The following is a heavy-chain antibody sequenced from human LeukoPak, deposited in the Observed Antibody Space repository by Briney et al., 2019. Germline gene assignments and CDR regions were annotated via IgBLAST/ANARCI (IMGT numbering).Heavy chain of an antibody. Sequence: GAPRLSCAAPGFTLSSYSMKWVRQGPGKGLEWGSSISSSSSYIYYADSVKGRFTISRDNAKNSLYLQMNSLRAEDTAVYYCARVKLLIGGDAFDIWGQGTMVTVSS. D-gene: IGHD3-10*01. CDR2: ISSSSSYI. CDR1: GFTLSSYS. V-gene: IGHV3-21*01. J-gene: IGHJ3*02. CDR3: ARVKLLIGGDAFDI.